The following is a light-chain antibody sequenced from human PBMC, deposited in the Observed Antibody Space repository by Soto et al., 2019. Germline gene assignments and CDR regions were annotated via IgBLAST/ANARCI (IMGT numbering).Light chain of an antibody. CDR2: AAS. CDR3: QQANSFPYT. CDR1: QDITNW. J-gene: IGKJ5*01. Sequence: DIQMTQSPSSVSASVGDRVTINCRASQDITNWLAWYQQRPGKAPELLIYAASSLQRGVPSRFSGSGSGTDFTLTISRLQPEDSATYYCQQANSFPYTFGQGTRLEIK. V-gene: IGKV1D-12*01.